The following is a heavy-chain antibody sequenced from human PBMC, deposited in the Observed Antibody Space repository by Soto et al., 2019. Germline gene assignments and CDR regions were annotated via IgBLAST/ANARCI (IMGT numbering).Heavy chain of an antibody. Sequence: EVQLLESGGGLVQPGGSLRLSCAASGFTFSSYAMSWVRQAPGKGLEWVSAISGSGGSTYYADSVKGRFTISRDNSKNTLYLQMNSLRAEDTAVYYCAKGVVVVVAATYYYYYGMDVWGQGTTVTVSS. CDR1: GFTFSSYA. CDR2: ISGSGGST. CDR3: AKGVVVVVAATYYYYYGMDV. J-gene: IGHJ6*02. V-gene: IGHV3-23*01. D-gene: IGHD2-15*01.